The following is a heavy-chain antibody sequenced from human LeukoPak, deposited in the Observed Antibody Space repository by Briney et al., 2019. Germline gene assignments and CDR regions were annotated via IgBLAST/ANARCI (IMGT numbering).Heavy chain of an antibody. V-gene: IGHV4-59*08. CDR3: ARTQGWGTVRTGYYYGMDV. CDR2: IYYSGST. CDR1: GGSISSYY. D-gene: IGHD4-11*01. J-gene: IGHJ6*02. Sequence: PSETLSLTCSVSGGSISSYYWSWIRQPPGKGLDWFGYIYYSGSTNYNPSLKSRVTISIDTSKNQFSLKLRFVTAADTAVYYCARTQGWGTVRTGYYYGMDVWGQGTTVTVSS.